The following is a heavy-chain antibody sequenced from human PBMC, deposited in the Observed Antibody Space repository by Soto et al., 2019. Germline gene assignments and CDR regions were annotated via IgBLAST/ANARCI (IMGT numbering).Heavy chain of an antibody. J-gene: IGHJ6*02. V-gene: IGHV3-33*01. D-gene: IGHD2-15*01. CDR3: ARDPTHCSGGSCYLRGTYGMDV. CDR1: GFTFSSYG. Sequence: QVQLVESGGGVVQPGRSLRLSCAASGFTFSSYGMHWVRQAPGKGLEWVAVIWYDGSNKYYADSVKGRFTISRDNSKNTLYLQRSSLRAEETAVYYCARDPTHCSGGSCYLRGTYGMDVWGQGTTVTVSS. CDR2: IWYDGSNK.